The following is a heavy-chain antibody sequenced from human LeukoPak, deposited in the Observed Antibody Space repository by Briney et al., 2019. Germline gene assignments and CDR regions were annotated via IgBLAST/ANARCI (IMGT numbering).Heavy chain of an antibody. Sequence: GGSLRLSCTASGFTFTDYIMPWVRQAPGKGLEWVSSISGSGAYIYYADSVKGRFTISRDNSKNTLYLQMNSLRAEDTAVYYCARSHQLLYYYYYGMDVWGQGTTVTVSS. CDR1: GFTFTDYI. CDR3: ARSHQLLYYYYYGMDV. D-gene: IGHD2-2*02. J-gene: IGHJ6*02. CDR2: ISGSGAYI. V-gene: IGHV3-21*01.